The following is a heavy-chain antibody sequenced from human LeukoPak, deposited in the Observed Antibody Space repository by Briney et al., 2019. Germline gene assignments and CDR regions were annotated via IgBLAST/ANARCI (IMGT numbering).Heavy chain of an antibody. J-gene: IGHJ4*02. CDR1: GFSFSTYE. V-gene: IGHV3-48*03. D-gene: IGHD3-22*01. CDR2: ISGSGTTI. Sequence: GGSLRLSCAASGFSFSTYEMNWVRQAPGKGLEWISYISGSGTTIDYTDSVKGRFTISRDNAKNSLYLQMNSLRAEDTAVYYCASQSGGYYVFDYWGQGTLVTVSS. CDR3: ASQSGGYYVFDY.